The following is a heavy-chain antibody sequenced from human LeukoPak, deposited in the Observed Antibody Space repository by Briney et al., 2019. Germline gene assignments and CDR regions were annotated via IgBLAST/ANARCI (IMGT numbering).Heavy chain of an antibody. CDR2: IYTSGST. Sequence: SQTLSLTCTVSGGSISSGSYYWSWIRQPAGKGLEWVGRIYTSGSTNYNPSLKSRVTISVDTSKNQFSLKLSSVTAADTAVYYCAREYYYDSSGSPGVDYWGQGTLVTVSS. D-gene: IGHD3-22*01. J-gene: IGHJ4*02. CDR3: AREYYYDSSGSPGVDY. CDR1: GGSISSGSYY. V-gene: IGHV4-61*02.